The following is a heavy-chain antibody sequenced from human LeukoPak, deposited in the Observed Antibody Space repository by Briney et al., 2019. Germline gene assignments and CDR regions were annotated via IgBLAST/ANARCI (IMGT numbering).Heavy chain of an antibody. CDR1: GFTFSSYG. J-gene: IGHJ4*02. Sequence: PGGSLRLSCAASGFTFSSYGMHWVRQAPGRGLEWVSSISSSSGYIYYADSVKGRFTISRDNSKNTLYLQMNSLRAEDTAVYYCARDIGSHGYWGQGTLVTVSS. CDR2: ISSSSGYI. D-gene: IGHD1-26*01. V-gene: IGHV3-21*01. CDR3: ARDIGSHGY.